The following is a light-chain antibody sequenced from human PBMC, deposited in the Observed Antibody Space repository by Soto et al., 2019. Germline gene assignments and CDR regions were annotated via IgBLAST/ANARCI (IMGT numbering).Light chain of an antibody. CDR1: QSVDNY. CDR2: VAS. J-gene: IGKJ1*01. Sequence: DIPMTQPPYSLSALVGDRPTITCRASQSVDNYLNWYQHKPGKAPKLLISVASTLQTGVRSRFSGSGSGTDFTLTTSSLQREDFAAYYCQQTCSIPCTFGQGTKAEI. CDR3: QQTCSIPCT. V-gene: IGKV1-39*01.